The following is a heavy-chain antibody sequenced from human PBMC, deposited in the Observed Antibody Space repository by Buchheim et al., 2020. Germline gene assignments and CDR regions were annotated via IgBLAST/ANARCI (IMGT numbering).Heavy chain of an antibody. V-gene: IGHV3-74*01. Sequence: DVQLVESGGGLVQPGGSLRLSCVGSAGFSINGNWMHWVRQAPGKGLEWVSRSKSDGIIASYADSVKGRFNTSRDRAKNTVFLEMNSLRVDDTAVYFCARDDYNRYWGQGTL. J-gene: IGHJ4*02. CDR2: SKSDGIIA. CDR3: ARDDYNRY. CDR1: AGFSINGNW. D-gene: IGHD4/OR15-4a*01.